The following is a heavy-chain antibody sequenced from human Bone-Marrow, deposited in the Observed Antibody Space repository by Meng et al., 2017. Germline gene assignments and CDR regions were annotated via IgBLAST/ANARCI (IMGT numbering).Heavy chain of an antibody. J-gene: IGHJ4*02. Sequence: LRLSCSVSGGSISSGGYFWTWIRQHPGTGLEFIGYIYYTGTTYYNPSLKSRLTISLDTSKNQFSLKLASVTAADTAVYYCARGSCSGGSCWDFFDYWGQGTLVTVSS. V-gene: IGHV4-31*03. CDR3: ARGSCSGGSCWDFFDY. D-gene: IGHD2-15*01. CDR2: IYYTGTT. CDR1: GGSISSGGYF.